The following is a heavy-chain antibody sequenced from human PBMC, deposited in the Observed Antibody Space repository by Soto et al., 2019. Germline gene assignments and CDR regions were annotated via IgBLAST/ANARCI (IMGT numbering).Heavy chain of an antibody. Sequence: GASVKVSCKASGYTFTSYYMHWVRQAPGQGLEWMGIINPSGGSTSYAQKFQGRVTMTRDMSTSTAYMELSSLRSEDTAVYHCAAELVVPAASIGIWGQGTMVTVSS. V-gene: IGHV1-46*01. D-gene: IGHD2-2*01. J-gene: IGHJ3*02. CDR3: AAELVVPAASIGI. CDR1: GYTFTSYY. CDR2: INPSGGST.